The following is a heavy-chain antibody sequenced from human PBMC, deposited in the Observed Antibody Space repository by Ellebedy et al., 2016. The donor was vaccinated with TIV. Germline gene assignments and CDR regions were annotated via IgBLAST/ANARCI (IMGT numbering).Heavy chain of an antibody. CDR2: FHYSGST. V-gene: IGHV4-59*12. D-gene: IGHD2-21*01. CDR1: GVSINRYL. J-gene: IGHJ4*02. Sequence: SETLSLXCTVSGVSINRYLWTWIRQPPGKGLEWIGYFHYSGSTKYNPSLKSRVTMSLDTSKNHFSLKLSSVTAADTAIYYCAKDQYEGGDHYRDYWGQGTLVTVSS. CDR3: AKDQYEGGDHYRDY.